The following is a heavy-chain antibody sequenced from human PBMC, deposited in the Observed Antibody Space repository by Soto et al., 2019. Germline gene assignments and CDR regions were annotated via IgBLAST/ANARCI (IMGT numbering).Heavy chain of an antibody. Sequence: GGSLRLSCAASGFTFSSYGMHWVRQAPGKGLEWVAVIWYDGSNKYYADSVKGRFTISRDNSKNTLYLQMNSLRAEDTAVYYCARPMVRGVIFAGRPAYYMDVWGKGTTVTVSS. CDR2: IWYDGSNK. D-gene: IGHD3-10*01. CDR1: GFTFSSYG. V-gene: IGHV3-33*01. J-gene: IGHJ6*03. CDR3: ARPMVRGVIFAGRPAYYMDV.